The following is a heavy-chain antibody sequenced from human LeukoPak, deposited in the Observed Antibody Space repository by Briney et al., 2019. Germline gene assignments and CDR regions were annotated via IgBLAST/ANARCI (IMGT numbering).Heavy chain of an antibody. D-gene: IGHD3-22*01. V-gene: IGHV3-23*01. Sequence: GGTLRLSCAASGFTFSSYGMSWVRQAPGKGLEWVSAISGSGGSTYYADSVKGRFTISRDNSKNTLYLQMNSLRAEDTAVYYCAKDLRAYYYDSSGLGGRAFDMWGQGTMVTVSS. CDR3: AKDLRAYYYDSSGLGGRAFDM. CDR2: ISGSGGST. CDR1: GFTFSSYG. J-gene: IGHJ3*02.